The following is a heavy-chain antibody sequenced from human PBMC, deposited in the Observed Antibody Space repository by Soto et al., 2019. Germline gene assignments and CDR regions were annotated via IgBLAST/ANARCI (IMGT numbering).Heavy chain of an antibody. CDR1: EFTFSNCA. CDR2: ISYGGGTT. D-gene: IGHD6-19*01. V-gene: IGHV3-23*01. J-gene: IGHJ4*02. Sequence: GGSLRLSCAASEFTFSNCAMSWVRQAPGKGLEWVSAISYGGGTTYYADSVKGRFTVSRDNSKNTLYLQMNSLRAEDTAVFYCAKERSSGWSFDYWGQGTLVTVSS. CDR3: AKERSSGWSFDY.